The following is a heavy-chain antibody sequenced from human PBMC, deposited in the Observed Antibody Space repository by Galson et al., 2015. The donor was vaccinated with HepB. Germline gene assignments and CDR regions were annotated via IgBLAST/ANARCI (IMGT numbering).Heavy chain of an antibody. CDR1: GFTFSSYW. J-gene: IGHJ4*02. V-gene: IGHV3-74*01. CDR3: ARGRSRGLTAFVF. CDR2: INSDGGTT. D-gene: IGHD6-19*01. Sequence: SLRLSCAASGFTFSSYWMHWVRQSPGKGLVWVSRINSDGGTTRYADSVKGRFTISRDNAKNAVYLQLNNVTTDDTAVYYCARGRSRGLTAFVFWGQGTRVTVSS.